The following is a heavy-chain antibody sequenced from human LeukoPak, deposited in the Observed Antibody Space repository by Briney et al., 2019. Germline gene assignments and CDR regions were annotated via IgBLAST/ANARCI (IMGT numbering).Heavy chain of an antibody. CDR3: TTRLKRYFDY. CDR1: VFTFSNAW. J-gene: IGHJ4*02. V-gene: IGHV3-15*01. D-gene: IGHD2-21*02. CDR2: IKSKTDGGTT. Sequence: PGGSLRLSCAASVFTFSNAWVSCVRQAPGKGLEWGGRIKSKTDGGTTDYAAPVKGRFTISRDDSKNTLYLQMNSLKTEDTAVYYCTTRLKRYFDYWGQGTLVTVSS.